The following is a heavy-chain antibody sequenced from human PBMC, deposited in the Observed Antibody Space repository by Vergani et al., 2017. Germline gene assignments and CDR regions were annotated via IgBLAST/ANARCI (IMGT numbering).Heavy chain of an antibody. CDR2: IYSGGST. CDR1: GFTVSSNY. J-gene: IGHJ4*02. CDR3: ARGLVVTAFSY. D-gene: IGHD2-21*02. V-gene: IGHV3-53*01. Sequence: EVQLVESGGGLIQPGGSLRLSCAASGFTVSSNYMSWVRQAPGKGLEWVSVIYSGGSTYYADSVKGRITIFRDNYKNTLYLQMNSLRAEDTAVYYCARGLVVTAFSYWGQGTLVTVSS.